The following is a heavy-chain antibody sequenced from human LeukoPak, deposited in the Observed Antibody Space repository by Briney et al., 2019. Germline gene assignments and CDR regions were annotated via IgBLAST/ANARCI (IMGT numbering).Heavy chain of an antibody. J-gene: IGHJ4*02. CDR2: ISSSSSTI. Sequence: PGGSLGLSCAASGFTFSSYSMNWVRQAPGKGLEWVSYISSSSSTIYYADSVKGRFTISRDNAKNSLYLQMNSLRAEDTAVYYCARETYCSGGSCYPYYFGYWGQGTLVTVSS. CDR3: ARETYCSGGSCYPYYFGY. CDR1: GFTFSSYS. V-gene: IGHV3-48*01. D-gene: IGHD2-15*01.